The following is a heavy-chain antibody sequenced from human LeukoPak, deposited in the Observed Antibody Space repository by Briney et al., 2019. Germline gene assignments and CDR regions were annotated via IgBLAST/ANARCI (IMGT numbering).Heavy chain of an antibody. Sequence: GESLKISCKGSGYSFTSYWIGWVRQMPGKGLEWMGIIYPGDSDTRYSPSFQGQVTISADKSISTAYLQWSSLKASDTAVYYCARTDSSTFYYYYGMDVWGQGTTVTVSS. CDR2: IYPGDSDT. CDR3: ARTDSSTFYYYYGMDV. D-gene: IGHD6-13*01. V-gene: IGHV5-51*01. CDR1: GYSFTSYW. J-gene: IGHJ6*02.